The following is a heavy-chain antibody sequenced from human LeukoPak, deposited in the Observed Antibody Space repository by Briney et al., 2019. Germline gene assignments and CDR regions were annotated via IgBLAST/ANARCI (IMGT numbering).Heavy chain of an antibody. CDR3: AKRGPGSPESGKYYFDY. CDR2: IGDRAART. V-gene: IGHV3-23*01. CDR1: GFPFSTYG. Sequence: GGSLRLSCAASGFPFSTYGMTWVRQAPGRGLEWVSAIGDRAARTFYADSVKGRFTISRDNSKNTLSLQMNSLRAEDTAVYYCAKRGPGSPESGKYYFDYWGQGTLVTVSS. D-gene: IGHD3-10*01. J-gene: IGHJ4*02.